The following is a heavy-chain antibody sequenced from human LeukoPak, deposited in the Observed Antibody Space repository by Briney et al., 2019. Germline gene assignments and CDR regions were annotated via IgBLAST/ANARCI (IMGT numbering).Heavy chain of an antibody. J-gene: IGHJ4*02. Sequence: SETLSLTCTVSGGSISSGGNYWTWIRQNPGKGLEWIGYINYSGNAYYNPSLKSRVTISVDKSKNQFSLKLSSVTAADTAVYYCARLDNDYGVSVWGQGTLVTVSS. V-gene: IGHV4-31*03. CDR2: INYSGNA. D-gene: IGHD4-17*01. CDR1: GGSISSGGNY. CDR3: ARLDNDYGVSV.